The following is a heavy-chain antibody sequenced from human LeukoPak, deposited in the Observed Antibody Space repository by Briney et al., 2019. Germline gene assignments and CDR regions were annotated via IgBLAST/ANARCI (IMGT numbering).Heavy chain of an antibody. V-gene: IGHV1-46*01. Sequence: ASVTVSCKASGYTFTSYYMHWVRQAPGQGLEWVGIINPSGGSTSYAQKFHGRVTMTRDTSTSTVYMELSSLRSEDTAVYYCARVGLYSGYDSNAFDIWGQGTMVTVSS. CDR3: ARVGLYSGYDSNAFDI. CDR2: INPSGGST. D-gene: IGHD5-12*01. J-gene: IGHJ3*02. CDR1: GYTFTSYY.